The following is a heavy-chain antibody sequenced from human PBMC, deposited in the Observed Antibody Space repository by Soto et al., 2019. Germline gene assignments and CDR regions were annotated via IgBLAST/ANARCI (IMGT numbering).Heavy chain of an antibody. D-gene: IGHD3-10*01. CDR3: ARDRSRYYYGSGSYYTIFDY. CDR1: GFTFSSYS. Sequence: EVQLVESGGDLVQPGGSLRLSCAASGFTFSSYSMNWVRQAPGKGLEWVSYISSSSSTIYYADSVKGRFTISRDNAKNSLYLQMNSLRAEDTAVYYCARDRSRYYYGSGSYYTIFDYWGQGTLVTVSS. J-gene: IGHJ4*02. V-gene: IGHV3-48*01. CDR2: ISSSSSTI.